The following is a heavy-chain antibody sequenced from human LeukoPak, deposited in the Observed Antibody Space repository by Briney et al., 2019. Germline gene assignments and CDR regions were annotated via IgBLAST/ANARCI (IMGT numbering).Heavy chain of an antibody. CDR2: IYYSGST. V-gene: IGHV4-31*03. D-gene: IGHD3-22*01. Sequence: SETLSLTCTVSGGSISSGGYYWRWIRQHRGRGLEWIGYIYYSGSTYYNPSLKSRVTISVDTSKNKFSLNLSSVTAADPAVYYCARLYYDSSGYYQICYFDYWGQGTLVTVSS. CDR1: GGSISSGGYY. CDR3: ARLYYDSSGYYQICYFDY. J-gene: IGHJ4*02.